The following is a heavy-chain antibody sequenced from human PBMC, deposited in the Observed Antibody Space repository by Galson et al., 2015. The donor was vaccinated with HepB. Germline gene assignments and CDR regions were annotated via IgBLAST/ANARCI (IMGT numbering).Heavy chain of an antibody. J-gene: IGHJ4*02. Sequence: SLRLSCAASGFTFSSYAMHWVRQAPGKGLEWVAVISYDGSNKYYADSVKGRFTISRDNSKNTLYLQMNSLRAEDTAVYYCARAPPDVGLDYWGQGTLVTVSS. CDR1: GFTFSSYA. CDR3: ARAPPDVGLDY. D-gene: IGHD1-26*01. CDR2: ISYDGSNK. V-gene: IGHV3-30-3*01.